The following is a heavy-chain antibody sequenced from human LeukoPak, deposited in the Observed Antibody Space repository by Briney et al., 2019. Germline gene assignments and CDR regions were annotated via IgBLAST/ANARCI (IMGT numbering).Heavy chain of an antibody. V-gene: IGHV4-39*07. CDR3: ARRSDAFDI. CDR2: IYYSGST. Sequence: SETLSLTCTVSGGSISSYYWAWIRQPPGKGLEWIGNIYYSGSTYNPSLKSRIIISVDTSKNQFSPKVSSVTAADTAVYYCARRSDAFDIWGQGTMVTVSS. J-gene: IGHJ3*02. CDR1: GGSISSYY.